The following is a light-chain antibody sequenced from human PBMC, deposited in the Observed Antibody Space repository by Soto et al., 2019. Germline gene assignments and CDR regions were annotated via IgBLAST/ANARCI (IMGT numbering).Light chain of an antibody. CDR1: QSVSSGF. CDR2: GAS. Sequence: EIVLTQSPGTLSLSPGERATLSCRASQSVSSGFLAWYQQKPGQPPRLLIFGASDTATGIPHRFSGSGFGTDFTLTISRLEPDDFAVYYCKQYGTSEIIFGQGTRLEIK. CDR3: KQYGTSEII. V-gene: IGKV3-20*01. J-gene: IGKJ5*01.